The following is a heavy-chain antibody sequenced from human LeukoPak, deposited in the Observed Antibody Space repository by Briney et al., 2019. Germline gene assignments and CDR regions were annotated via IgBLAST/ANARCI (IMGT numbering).Heavy chain of an antibody. D-gene: IGHD6-13*01. V-gene: IGHV1-2*02. CDR3: MREVGSINWYAY. J-gene: IGHJ5*01. CDR2: INPNSGGT. Sequence: ASVKVSCKASGYTFSDYYMHWVRQAPGQGLEWIGWINPNSGGTKYAQRFQGRVTMTRDTSISTAYIEVSRLRSDDTAVYYCMREVGSINWYAYWGQGTLVTVSS. CDR1: GYTFSDYY.